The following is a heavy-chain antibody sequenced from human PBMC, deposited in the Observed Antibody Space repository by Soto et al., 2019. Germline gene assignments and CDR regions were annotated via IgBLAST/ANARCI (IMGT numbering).Heavy chain of an antibody. Sequence: QITLKESGPTLVKPTQTLTLTCTFSGFSLSTSGVGVGWIRQPPGKALEWLAPIYWDDDKRYSPSLKSRLTITKDTSKNQVVLTMTNMDPVDTATYYCAHRGYSGYAGGMDVWGQGTTVTVSS. D-gene: IGHD5-12*01. CDR3: AHRGYSGYAGGMDV. J-gene: IGHJ6*02. CDR1: GFSLSTSGVG. CDR2: IYWDDDK. V-gene: IGHV2-5*02.